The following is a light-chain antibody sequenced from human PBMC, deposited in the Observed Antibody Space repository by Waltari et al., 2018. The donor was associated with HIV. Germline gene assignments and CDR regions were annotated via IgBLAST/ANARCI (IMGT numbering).Light chain of an antibody. CDR3: HSRDTDGDHYV. CDR1: SLRSFF. Sequence: SSELTQDPVVSVALGQTIKISCQGDSLRSFFANWYQHRPGQAPVLVVYGGNRRPSGIPDRFSASNSGNTSSLIISNSQAVDEAEYFCHSRDTDGDHYVFGGGTRVIVL. CDR2: GGN. V-gene: IGLV3-19*01. J-gene: IGLJ1*01.